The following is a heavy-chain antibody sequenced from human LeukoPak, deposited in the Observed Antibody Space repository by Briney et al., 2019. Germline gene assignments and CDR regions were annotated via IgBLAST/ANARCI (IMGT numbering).Heavy chain of an antibody. CDR3: ARAAAGLGDAFDM. V-gene: IGHV3-21*01. CDR1: GFTFSSYS. CDR2: IDSSSSYI. J-gene: IGHJ3*02. D-gene: IGHD3-10*01. Sequence: GGSLRLSCAASGFTFSSYSMNWVRQAPGKGLEWVSSIDSSSSYIYYADSVKGRFTISRDNAKNTLYLQMNSLRAEDTAVYYCARAAAGLGDAFDMWGQGTMVTVSS.